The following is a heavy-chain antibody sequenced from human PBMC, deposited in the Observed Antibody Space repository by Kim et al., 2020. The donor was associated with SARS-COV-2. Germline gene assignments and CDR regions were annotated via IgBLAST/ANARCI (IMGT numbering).Heavy chain of an antibody. CDR1: GYSFTSYW. Sequence: GESLKISCKGSGYSFTSYWIGWVRQMPGKGLEWMGIIYPGDSDTRYSPSFQGLVTISADKSISTAYLQWSSLKASDTAMYYCARLNQLVKQWELPSRYFDYRGQGTLVTVSS. CDR3: ARLNQLVKQWELPSRYFDY. V-gene: IGHV5-51*01. D-gene: IGHD1-26*01. CDR2: IYPGDSDT. J-gene: IGHJ4*02.